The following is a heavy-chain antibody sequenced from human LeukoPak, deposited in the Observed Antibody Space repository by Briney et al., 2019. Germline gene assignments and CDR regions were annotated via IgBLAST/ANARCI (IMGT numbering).Heavy chain of an antibody. J-gene: IGHJ4*02. V-gene: IGHV4-34*01. CDR1: GFTFSSYA. D-gene: IGHD4-17*01. CDR3: ARGRSVTTLGY. CDR2: INHSGST. Sequence: PGGSLRLSCAASGFTFSSYAMSWVRQPPGKGLEWIGEINHSGSTNYNPSLKSRVTISVDTSKSQFSLKLSSVTAADTAVYYCARGRSVTTLGYWGQGTLVTVSS.